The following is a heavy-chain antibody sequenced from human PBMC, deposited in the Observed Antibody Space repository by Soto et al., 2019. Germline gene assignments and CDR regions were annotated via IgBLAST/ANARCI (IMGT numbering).Heavy chain of an antibody. J-gene: IGHJ4*02. D-gene: IGHD3-22*01. Sequence: QVEMEESGPGLLKPSETLSLTCTVSGCSVSSQYWSWIRQPAGKGLEWIGRIYNGGIPLIHPSLESRVALSLDTSKNQFSLTLSSVTAADTATYYCASQDYDKSVYYFDYWGRGTLVTVSS. V-gene: IGHV4-4*07. CDR1: GCSVSSQY. CDR2: IYNGGIP. CDR3: ASQDYDKSVYYFDY.